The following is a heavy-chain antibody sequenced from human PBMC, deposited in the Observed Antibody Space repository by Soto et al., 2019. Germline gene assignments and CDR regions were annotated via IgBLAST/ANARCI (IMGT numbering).Heavy chain of an antibody. CDR3: ARDWSYYDSSGYLDY. D-gene: IGHD3-22*01. J-gene: IGHJ4*02. CDR2: ISNSSSYI. V-gene: IGHV3-21*01. Sequence: PGGSLRLSCAASGFTFSSYSMNWVRQAPGKGLEWVSSISNSSSYIYYADSVKGRFTISRDNAKNSLYLQMNSLRAEDTAVYYCARDWSYYDSSGYLDYWGQGTLVTVSS. CDR1: GFTFSSYS.